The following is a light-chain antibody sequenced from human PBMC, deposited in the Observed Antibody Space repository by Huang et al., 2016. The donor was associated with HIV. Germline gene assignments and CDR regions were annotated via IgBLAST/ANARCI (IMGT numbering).Light chain of an antibody. V-gene: IGKV3-15*01. CDR2: GAS. Sequence: EILPTQSPPTLSVSPGARVTLSCRASQTVSEHLAWFQQRPGQAPKLLIYGASNRATGIPPRFSGRGSGAEFGLTITNLQSEDFAVYFCHQYYTLPRTFGQGTKVEI. CDR3: HQYYTLPRT. J-gene: IGKJ1*01. CDR1: QTVSEH.